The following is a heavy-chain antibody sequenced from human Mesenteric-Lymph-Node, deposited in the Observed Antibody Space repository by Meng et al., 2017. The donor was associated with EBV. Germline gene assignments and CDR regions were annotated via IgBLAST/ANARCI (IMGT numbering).Heavy chain of an antibody. CDR3: RYYYDSSGYSLDY. CDR2: INHSGST. V-gene: IGHV4-34*01. D-gene: IGHD3-22*01. Sequence: QVPLQQWGAGLLKPSATLSLTCAVYGGSFSGYYWSWIRQPPGKGLEWIGEINHSGSTNYNPSLKSRVTISVDTSKNQFSLKLSSVTAADTAVYYCRYYYDSSGYSLDYWGQGTLVTVSS. CDR1: GGSFSGYY. J-gene: IGHJ4*02.